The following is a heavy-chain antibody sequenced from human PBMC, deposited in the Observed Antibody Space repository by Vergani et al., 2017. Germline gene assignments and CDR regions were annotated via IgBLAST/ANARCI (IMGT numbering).Heavy chain of an antibody. CDR3: ARLYGRDSSGSKYFEY. CDR2: IHPADSDT. CDR1: GYSFTNYW. V-gene: IGHV5-51*01. J-gene: IGHJ4*02. Sequence: EVQLVQSGAEVKKPGESLKISCQISGYSFTNYWIGWVRQMPGKGLEWMGIIHPADSDTRYSPSFQGQVTISVDKSISTAYLQRSSLRASDSAMYYCARLYGRDSSGSKYFEYWGRGTLVTVSS. D-gene: IGHD3-22*01.